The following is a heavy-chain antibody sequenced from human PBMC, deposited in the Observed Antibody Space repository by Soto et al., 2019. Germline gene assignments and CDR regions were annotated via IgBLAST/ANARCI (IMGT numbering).Heavy chain of an antibody. V-gene: IGHV3-7*05. Sequence: EVQLVESGGGLVQPGGSLRLSCAASGFTFSSYWMSWVRQAPGKGLEWVANIKQDGSEKYYVDSVKGRFTISRDNAKNSLYLQMNSLRAEDTAVYHCARDQTRYSYGYDYWGQGTLVTVSS. J-gene: IGHJ4*02. D-gene: IGHD5-18*01. CDR3: ARDQTRYSYGYDY. CDR1: GFTFSSYW. CDR2: IKQDGSEK.